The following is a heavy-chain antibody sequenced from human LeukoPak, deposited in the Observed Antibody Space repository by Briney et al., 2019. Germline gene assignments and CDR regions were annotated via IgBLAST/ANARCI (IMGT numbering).Heavy chain of an antibody. CDR1: GYTFTSYD. D-gene: IGHD3-3*01. J-gene: IGHJ6*02. CDR3: ARWPFCGGQFWSGYYTHYYGMDV. CDR2: MNPNSGNT. Sequence: GASVKVSCKASGYTFTSYDINWVRQATGQGLEWMGWMNPNSGNTGYAQKFQGRVTMTRNTSISTAYMELSSLRSEDTAVYYCARWPFCGGQFWSGYYTHYYGMDVWGQGTTVTVSS. V-gene: IGHV1-8*01.